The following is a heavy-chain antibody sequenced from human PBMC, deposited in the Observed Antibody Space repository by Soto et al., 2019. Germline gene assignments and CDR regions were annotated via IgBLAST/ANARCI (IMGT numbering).Heavy chain of an antibody. Sequence: GGSLRLSCAGSGFTFSSYRMNWVRQAPGKGLEWISNIRSSGSTMYYADSVKGRFTISRDNAKNSLYLQMNSLRDEDTAVYFCARDVVIIIWKYRMDVWGKGTTVTVS. V-gene: IGHV3-48*02. CDR1: GFTFSSYR. CDR2: IRSSGSTM. CDR3: ARDVVIIIWKYRMDV. D-gene: IGHD1-7*01. J-gene: IGHJ6*03.